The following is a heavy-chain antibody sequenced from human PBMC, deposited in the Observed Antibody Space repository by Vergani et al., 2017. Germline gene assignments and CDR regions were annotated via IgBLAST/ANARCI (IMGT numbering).Heavy chain of an antibody. J-gene: IGHJ4*02. Sequence: ELQLVESGGGLVHPGGSLRLSCAASGFTFSSYAMSWVRQAPGKGLEWVSASSAIGGSTYYADSVKGRFTISRDQSKNTLYLQMNSRRAEDTAVYYCAKGPGRLYDWGQGTLVTVSS. D-gene: IGHD2/OR15-2a*01. CDR2: SSAIGGST. CDR1: GFTFSSYA. CDR3: AKGPGRLYD. V-gene: IGHV3-23*04.